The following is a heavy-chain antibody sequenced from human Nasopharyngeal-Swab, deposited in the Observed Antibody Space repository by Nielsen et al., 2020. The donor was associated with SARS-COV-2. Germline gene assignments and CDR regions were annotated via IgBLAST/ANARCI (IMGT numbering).Heavy chain of an antibody. Sequence: GGSLRLSCAASGFTFSNYAMYWVRQAPGKGLEWVTVISYDGSNKDYADSVKGRFTISRDNSKNTLYLQMNSLRGEDTAVYYCARVRGDYDSSGYYYHDGAFDIWGQGTMVTVSS. CDR1: GFTFSNYA. D-gene: IGHD3-22*01. CDR3: ARVRGDYDSSGYYYHDGAFDI. CDR2: ISYDGSNK. V-gene: IGHV3-30-3*01. J-gene: IGHJ3*02.